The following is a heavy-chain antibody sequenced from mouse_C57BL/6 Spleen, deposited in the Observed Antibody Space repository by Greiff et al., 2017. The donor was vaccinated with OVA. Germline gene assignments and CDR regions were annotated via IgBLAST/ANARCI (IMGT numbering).Heavy chain of an antibody. J-gene: IGHJ4*01. D-gene: IGHD2-2*01. V-gene: IGHV1-22*01. CDR3: AVYYGYDVDAMDY. Sequence: VQLQQSGPELVKPGASVKMSCKASGYTFTDYNMHWVKQSHGKSLEWIGYINPNNGGTSYNQKFKGKATLTVNKSSSTAYMELRSLTSEDSAVYYCAVYYGYDVDAMDYWGQGTSVTVSS. CDR2: INPNNGGT. CDR1: GYTFTDYN.